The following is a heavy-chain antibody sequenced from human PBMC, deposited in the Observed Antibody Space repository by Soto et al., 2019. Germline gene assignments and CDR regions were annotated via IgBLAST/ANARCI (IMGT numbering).Heavy chain of an antibody. D-gene: IGHD1-1*01. CDR3: ARDRSFFCSLPAHYNSSVF. V-gene: IGHV1-2*04. J-gene: IGHJ4*01. CDR1: GYTFTRYY. Sequence: ASMKLSCKASGYTFTRYYMHWVRQAPGQGLEWMGWIKPNSGGTNYAQKFQGWVTMTRDTSISTAYMELSRLRSDDTAVYYCARDRSFFCSLPAHYNSSVFWRQGTMVSVFS. CDR2: IKPNSGGT.